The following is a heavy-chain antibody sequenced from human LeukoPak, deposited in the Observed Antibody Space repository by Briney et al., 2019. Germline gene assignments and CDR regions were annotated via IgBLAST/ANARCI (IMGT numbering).Heavy chain of an antibody. D-gene: IGHD3-22*01. CDR3: ARDIKNPYYYDSSGYPFDY. CDR1: GFTFSSYW. CDR2: IKQDGSEK. V-gene: IGHV3-7*01. J-gene: IGHJ4*02. Sequence: GWSLRLSCAASGFTFSSYWMSWVRQAPGKGLEWVANIKQDGSEKYYVDSVKGRFTISRDNAKNSLYLQMNSLRAEDTAVYYCARDIKNPYYYDSSGYPFDYWGQGTLVTVSS.